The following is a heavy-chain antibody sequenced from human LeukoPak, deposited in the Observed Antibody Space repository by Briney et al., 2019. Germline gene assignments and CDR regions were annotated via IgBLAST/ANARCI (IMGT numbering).Heavy chain of an antibody. J-gene: IGHJ6*03. Sequence: KAGGSLRLSCAASGFTFDDYAMHWVRQAPGKGLEWVSGISWNSGSIGYAGSVKGRFTISRDTAKNSLYLQMNRLRAEDTALYDCAKPATPRSYYYYMDVWGKGTTVTVSS. CDR1: GFTFDDYA. V-gene: IGHV3-9*01. CDR3: AKPATPRSYYYYMDV. D-gene: IGHD6-25*01. CDR2: ISWNSGSI.